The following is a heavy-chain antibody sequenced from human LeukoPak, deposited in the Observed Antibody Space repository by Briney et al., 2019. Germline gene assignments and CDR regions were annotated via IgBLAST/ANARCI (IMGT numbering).Heavy chain of an antibody. Sequence: TGGSLRLSCAASGCTFSSYWMHWVRQAPGKGLVWVSRIDGDGSSTTYADSVKGRFTISRDNAKNTLYLQMNSLRAEDTAVYYCARVVTQASDAFDIWGQGTMVTVSS. CDR1: GCTFSSYW. D-gene: IGHD2-21*02. CDR3: ARVVTQASDAFDI. CDR2: IDGDGSST. V-gene: IGHV3-74*03. J-gene: IGHJ3*02.